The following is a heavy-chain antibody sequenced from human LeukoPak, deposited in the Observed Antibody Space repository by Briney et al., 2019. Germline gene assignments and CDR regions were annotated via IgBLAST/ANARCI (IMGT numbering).Heavy chain of an antibody. J-gene: IGHJ4*02. Sequence: GESLKISCKGSGYSFTSYWIGWVRQMPGKGLEWMGIIYPGDSDTRYSPSFQGQVTISADKSISTAYLQWSSLKASDTAMYYCARSSLLDCSSTSCYDGFDYWGQGTLVTVSS. D-gene: IGHD2-2*01. CDR1: GYSFTSYW. CDR3: ARSSLLDCSSTSCYDGFDY. CDR2: IYPGDSDT. V-gene: IGHV5-51*01.